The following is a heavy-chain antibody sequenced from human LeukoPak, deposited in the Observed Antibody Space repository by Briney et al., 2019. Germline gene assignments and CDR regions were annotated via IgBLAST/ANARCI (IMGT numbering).Heavy chain of an antibody. V-gene: IGHV3-53*01. CDR2: IYSGGDT. CDR1: GFTVSSNY. Sequence: PGGSLRLSCAPSGFTVSSNYMSWVRQAPGKGLEWVSVIYSGGDTYYADSVKGRFTISRDNAKNTVHLQMNSLRAEDTAVYYCARCFRSGGSCYFDYWGQGTLVTVSS. J-gene: IGHJ4*02. D-gene: IGHD2-15*01. CDR3: ARCFRSGGSCYFDY.